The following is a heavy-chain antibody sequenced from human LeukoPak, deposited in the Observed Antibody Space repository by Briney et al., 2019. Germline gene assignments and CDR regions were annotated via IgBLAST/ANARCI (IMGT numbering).Heavy chain of an antibody. Sequence: GGSLRLSCAASGFTFSSYTMSWVRQAPGKGLEWVSAISGSGGSTYYAGSVKGRFTISRDNSKNTLYLQMNSLRAEDTAVYYCAKEFRDGYMRYCYYYMDVWGKGTTVTVSS. V-gene: IGHV3-23*01. D-gene: IGHD5-24*01. CDR2: ISGSGGST. CDR3: AKEFRDGYMRYCYYYMDV. J-gene: IGHJ6*03. CDR1: GFTFSSYT.